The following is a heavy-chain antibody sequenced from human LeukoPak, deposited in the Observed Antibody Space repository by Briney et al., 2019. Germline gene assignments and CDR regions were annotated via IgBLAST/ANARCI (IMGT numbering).Heavy chain of an antibody. D-gene: IGHD6-13*01. CDR1: GGSISSYY. J-gene: IGHJ4*02. CDR3: ARGFYSSSWNPIDY. V-gene: IGHV4-59*12. Sequence: SETLSLTCTVSGGSISSYYWSWIRQPPGKGLEWIGYIYYSGSTNYNPSLKSRVTISVDRSKNQFSLKLSSVTAADTAVYYCARGFYSSSWNPIDYWGQGTLVTVSS. CDR2: IYYSGST.